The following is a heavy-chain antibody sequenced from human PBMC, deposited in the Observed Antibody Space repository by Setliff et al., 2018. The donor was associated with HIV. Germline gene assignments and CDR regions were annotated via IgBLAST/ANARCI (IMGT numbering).Heavy chain of an antibody. D-gene: IGHD3-22*01. J-gene: IGHJ6*03. CDR3: ATDSSGYSSLYYYYYMDV. CDR1: GGSIGSGYHY. V-gene: IGHV4-39*01. CDR2: IYYSGNT. Sequence: SETLSLTCTVSGGSIGSGYHYWTWIRQPPGKGLEWIGSIYYSGNTYYNPSLKSRVTISVDTSKNQFSLKLSSVTAADTAVYYCATDSSGYSSLYYYYYMDVWGKGTTVTVSS.